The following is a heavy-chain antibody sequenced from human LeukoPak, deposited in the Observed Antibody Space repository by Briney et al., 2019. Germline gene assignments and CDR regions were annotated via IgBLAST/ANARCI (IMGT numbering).Heavy chain of an antibody. CDR1: GYTFTGYY. J-gene: IGHJ4*02. CDR3: ARDRGIVGATDGFDY. CDR2: INPSGGST. V-gene: IGHV1-46*01. D-gene: IGHD1-26*01. Sequence: ASVKVPCKASGYTFTGYYMHWVRQAPGQGLEWMGIINPSGGSTSYAQKFQGRVTMTRDTSTSTVYMELSSLRSEDTAVYYCARDRGIVGATDGFDYWGQGTLVTVSS.